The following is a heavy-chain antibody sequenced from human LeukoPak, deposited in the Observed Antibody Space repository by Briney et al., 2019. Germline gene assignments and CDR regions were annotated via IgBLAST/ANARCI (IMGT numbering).Heavy chain of an antibody. D-gene: IGHD3-3*01. CDR3: ARVGRFLEWLLPH. CDR1: GYTFTSYG. V-gene: IGHV1-8*03. J-gene: IGHJ4*02. CDR2: MNPNSGNT. Sequence: ASVKVSCKASGYTFTSYGINWVRQATGQGLEWMGWMNPNSGNTGYAQKFQGRVTITRNTSISTAYMELSSLRSEDTAVYYCARVGRFLEWLLPHWGQGTLVTVSS.